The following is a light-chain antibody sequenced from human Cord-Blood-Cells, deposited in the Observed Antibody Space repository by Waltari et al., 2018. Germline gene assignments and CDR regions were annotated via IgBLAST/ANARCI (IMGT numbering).Light chain of an antibody. CDR1: QSISSW. Sequence: IQMTQSPSTLSASVRDRVTITCRASQSISSWLAWYQQKPGKAPKLLIYKASSLESGVPSRFSGSGSGTEFTLTISSLQPDDFATYYCQQYNSYSLWTFGQGTKVEIK. CDR2: KAS. J-gene: IGKJ1*01. V-gene: IGKV1-5*03. CDR3: QQYNSYSLWT.